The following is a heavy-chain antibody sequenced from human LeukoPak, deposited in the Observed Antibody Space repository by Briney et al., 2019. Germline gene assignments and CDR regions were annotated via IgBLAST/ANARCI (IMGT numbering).Heavy chain of an antibody. CDR2: ISGSDGST. J-gene: IGHJ4*02. CDR3: ARDLALLWFGEFV. V-gene: IGHV3-23*01. Sequence: GGSLRLSCAASGSTFSSYAMSWVRQAPGKGLEWVSAISGSDGSTYYADSVKGRFTISRDNSKNTLYLQMNSLRAEDTAVYYCARDLALLWFGEFVWGQGTLVTVSS. D-gene: IGHD3-10*01. CDR1: GSTFSSYA.